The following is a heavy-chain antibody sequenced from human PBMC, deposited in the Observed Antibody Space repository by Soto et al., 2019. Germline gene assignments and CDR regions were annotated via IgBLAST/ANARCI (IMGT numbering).Heavy chain of an antibody. CDR1: GFTFSSYS. D-gene: IGHD2-2*01. CDR2: ISSSSSTI. V-gene: IGHV3-48*01. CDR3: ARPIVVVPAAINDAFDI. J-gene: IGHJ3*02. Sequence: EAQLVESGGGLVQPGGSLRLSCAASGFTFSSYSMNWVRQAPGKGLEWVSYISSSSSTIYYADSVKGRFTISRDNAKNSLYLQMNSLRAEDTAVYYCARPIVVVPAAINDAFDIWGQGTMVTVSS.